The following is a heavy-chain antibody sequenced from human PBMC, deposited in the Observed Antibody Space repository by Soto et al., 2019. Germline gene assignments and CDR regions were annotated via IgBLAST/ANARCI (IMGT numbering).Heavy chain of an antibody. D-gene: IGHD3-10*01. CDR2: ISAYNGNT. CDR3: ARHGRQFAHNSDNIDV. J-gene: IGHJ3*01. CDR1: GYTFSNYG. Sequence: QVQLVQSGAELKKPGASVKVSCKASGYTFSNYGINWVRQAPGQGLEWIGWISAYNGNTKYAQKFQCRVTMDTDTPTITAYMELRSLNSDNTDVYYCARHGRQFAHNSDNIDVWGHGTTVTF. V-gene: IGHV1-18*01.